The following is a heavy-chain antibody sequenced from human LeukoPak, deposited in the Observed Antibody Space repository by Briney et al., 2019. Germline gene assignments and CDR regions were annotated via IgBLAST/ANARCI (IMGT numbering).Heavy chain of an antibody. Sequence: PPETLSLTCAVYGGSFSGYYWSWIRQPPGKGLEWIGEINHSGSTNYNPSLKSRVTISVDTSKNQFSLKLSSVTAADTAVYYCARGPGGSYRSGLGRRLYYFDYWGQGTLVTVSS. J-gene: IGHJ4*02. CDR1: GGSFSGYY. V-gene: IGHV4-34*01. CDR3: ARGPGGSYRSGLGRRLYYFDY. CDR2: INHSGST. D-gene: IGHD3-16*02.